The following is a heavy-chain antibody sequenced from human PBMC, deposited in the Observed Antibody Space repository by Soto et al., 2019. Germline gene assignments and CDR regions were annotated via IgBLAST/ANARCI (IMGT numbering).Heavy chain of an antibody. V-gene: IGHV3-74*01. CDR1: GFTFSSYW. D-gene: IGHD3-22*01. J-gene: IGHJ6*02. CDR3: ARDQRYYYDSSGSYGMDV. CDR2: INSDGSST. Sequence: GGSLRLSCAASGFTFSSYWMHWVRQAPGKGLVWVSRINSDGSSTSYADSVKGRFTISRDNAKNTLYLQMNSLRAEDTAVYYCARDQRYYYDSSGSYGMDVWGQGTTVTVS.